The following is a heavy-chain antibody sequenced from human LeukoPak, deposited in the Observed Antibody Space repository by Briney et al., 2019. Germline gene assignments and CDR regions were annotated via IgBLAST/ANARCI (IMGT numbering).Heavy chain of an antibody. Sequence: PGGSLRLSCAASGFTFSSYSMNWVRQAPGKGLEWVSSISSSSSYIYYADSVKGRFTISRDNAKNSLYLQMNSLRAEDTAVYYCARVLVVAATFSDYWGQGPLVTVSS. CDR2: ISSSSSYI. J-gene: IGHJ4*02. D-gene: IGHD2-15*01. V-gene: IGHV3-21*01. CDR3: ARVLVVAATFSDY. CDR1: GFTFSSYS.